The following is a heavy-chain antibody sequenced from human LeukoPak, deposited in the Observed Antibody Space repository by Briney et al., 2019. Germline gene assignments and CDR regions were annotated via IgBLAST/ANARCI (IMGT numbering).Heavy chain of an antibody. V-gene: IGHV3-23*01. J-gene: IGHJ6*03. CDR3: AKGIRQLGNYYYYMDV. CDR2: ISGTGANT. Sequence: GGSLRLSCAVSGFTFSNYVMIWVRQAPGKGLEWVSAISGTGANTFYADSVKGRFTMSRDNPKNMLYLQMNSLRAEDTALYYCAKGIRQLGNYYYYMDVWGKGTTVTVAS. D-gene: IGHD7-27*01. CDR1: GFTFSNYV.